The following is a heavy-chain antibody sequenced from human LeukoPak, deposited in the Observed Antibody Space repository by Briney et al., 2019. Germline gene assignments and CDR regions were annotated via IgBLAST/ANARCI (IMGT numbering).Heavy chain of an antibody. CDR1: GFTLSSYW. V-gene: IGHV3-74*01. Sequence: PGGSLRLSCAASGFTLSSYWVHWVRQAPGKGLVWVSRINTDGSSTSYADSVKGRFTLSRDNAKNTLYPQMNSLRAEDTAVYYCARDMVADSSGYYDYWGQGTLVTVSS. CDR3: ARDMVADSSGYYDY. CDR2: INTDGSST. D-gene: IGHD3-22*01. J-gene: IGHJ4*02.